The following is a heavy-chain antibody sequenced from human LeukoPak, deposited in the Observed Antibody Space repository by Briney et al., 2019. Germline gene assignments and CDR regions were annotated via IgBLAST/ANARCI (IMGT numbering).Heavy chain of an antibody. Sequence: GGSLRLSCAASGFTFSSYSMNWVRQAPGKGLEWVSSISSSSSYIYYADSVKGRFTISRDNAKNSLYLQMNSLRAEDTAVYYCARDRGATRPGYYYYMDVWGKGTTVTVSS. CDR2: ISSSSSYI. CDR1: GFTFSSYS. V-gene: IGHV3-21*01. D-gene: IGHD1-26*01. J-gene: IGHJ6*03. CDR3: ARDRGATRPGYYYYMDV.